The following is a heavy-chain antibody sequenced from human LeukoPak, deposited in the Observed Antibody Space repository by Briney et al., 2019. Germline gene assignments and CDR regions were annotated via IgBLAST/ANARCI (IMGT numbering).Heavy chain of an antibody. CDR2: ISSSSSYI. CDR3: AKEVMGHYYDSR. D-gene: IGHD3-22*01. V-gene: IGHV3-21*04. J-gene: IGHJ4*02. CDR1: GFTFSSYS. Sequence: GGSLRLSCAASGFTFSSYSMIWVRQAPGKGLEWVSSISSSSSYIYYADSVKGRFTISRDNSKNTLYLQMNSLRAEDTAVYYCAKEVMGHYYDSRGGQGTLVTVSS.